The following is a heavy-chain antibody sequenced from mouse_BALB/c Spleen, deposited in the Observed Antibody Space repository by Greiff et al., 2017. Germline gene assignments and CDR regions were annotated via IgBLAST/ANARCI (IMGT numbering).Heavy chain of an antibody. Sequence: DGMLVESGGGLVQPGGSLRLSCATSGFTFSDFYMEWVRQPPGKRLEWIAASRNKANDYTTEYSASVKGRFIVSRDTSQSILYLQMNALRAEDTAIYYCARDAGDDYAMDYWGQGTSVTVSS. D-gene: IGHD3-3*01. CDR3: ARDAGDDYAMDY. CDR1: GFTFSDFY. J-gene: IGHJ4*01. V-gene: IGHV7-1*02. CDR2: SRNKANDYTT.